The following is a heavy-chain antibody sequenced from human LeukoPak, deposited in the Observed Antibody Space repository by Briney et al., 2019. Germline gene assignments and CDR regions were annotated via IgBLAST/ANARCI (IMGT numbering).Heavy chain of an antibody. CDR1: GLTFRDYS. D-gene: IGHD3-22*01. CDR3: VRLRRNSDRSDYYHFYDY. V-gene: IGHV3-21*01. CDR2: INPTSTSI. Sequence: GGSLRLSCAACGLTFRDYSINWVRQAPGEGVEWVSSINPTSTSIYYADGVKGPFTIPRDNARSSLYLQMNSLRAEDTAVYYCVRLRRNSDRSDYYHFYDYWGQGILVTVSS. J-gene: IGHJ4*02.